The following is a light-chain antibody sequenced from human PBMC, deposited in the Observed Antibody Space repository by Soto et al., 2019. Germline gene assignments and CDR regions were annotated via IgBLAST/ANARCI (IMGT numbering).Light chain of an antibody. Sequence: QLVLTQSPSASASLGASVKLTCTLSSGHSSYAITWHQQQPEKGPRYLMKVNSDGSHSKADGIPDRFSGSRSGAERYLTISSLQPEDEADYYCQTWGIGFGGGTKLTVL. V-gene: IGLV4-69*02. J-gene: IGLJ2*01. CDR3: QTWGIG. CDR2: VNSDGSH. CDR1: SGHSSYA.